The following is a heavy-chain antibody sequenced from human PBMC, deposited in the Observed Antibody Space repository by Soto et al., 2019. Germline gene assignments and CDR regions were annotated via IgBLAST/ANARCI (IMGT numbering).Heavy chain of an antibody. CDR2: ISSSSSYI. Sequence: PGGSLRLSCAASGFTFSSYSMNWVRQAPGKGLEWVPSISSSSSYIYYADSVKGRFTISRDNSKNSLYLQMNSLRAEDTAVYYCARDGTSSSWYVLFPYYYGMDVWGQGATVTVSS. J-gene: IGHJ6*02. CDR3: ARDGTSSSWYVLFPYYYGMDV. V-gene: IGHV3-21*01. CDR1: GFTFSSYS. D-gene: IGHD6-13*01.